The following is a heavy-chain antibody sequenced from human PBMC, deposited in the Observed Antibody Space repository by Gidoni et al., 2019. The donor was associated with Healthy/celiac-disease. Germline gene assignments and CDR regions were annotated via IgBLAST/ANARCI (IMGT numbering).Heavy chain of an antibody. CDR1: GFTFSSYR. J-gene: IGHJ5*02. CDR3: ARGAKDIVVVVAARGNWFDP. D-gene: IGHD2-15*01. V-gene: IGHV3-21*06. Sequence: EVQLVESGGGLVKPGGSLRLSCAASGFTFSSYRMNWVRQAPGKGLEWVSSISSSSSYIYYADSVKGRFTISRDNAKNSLYLQMNSLRAEDTAVYYCARGAKDIVVVVAARGNWFDPWGQGTLVTVSS. CDR2: ISSSSSYI.